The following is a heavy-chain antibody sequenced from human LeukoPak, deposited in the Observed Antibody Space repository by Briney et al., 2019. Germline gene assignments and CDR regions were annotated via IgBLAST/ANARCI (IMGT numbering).Heavy chain of an antibody. V-gene: IGHV3-66*04. CDR3: ARLQASTGYYSLDY. Sequence: GGSLRLSCAASGFTVTSNYISWVRQAPGKGLEWVSVIYTGGSTYYADSVKGRFTISRDNPKSTLYLQMNSLRAEDTAVYYCARLQASTGYYSLDYWGQGTLVTVSS. J-gene: IGHJ4*02. D-gene: IGHD3-22*01. CDR2: IYTGGST. CDR1: GFTVTSNY.